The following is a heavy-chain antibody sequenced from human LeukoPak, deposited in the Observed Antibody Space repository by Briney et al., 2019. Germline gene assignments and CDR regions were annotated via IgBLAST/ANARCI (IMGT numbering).Heavy chain of an antibody. J-gene: IGHJ4*02. D-gene: IGHD1-26*01. CDR1: GFSFRNYG. V-gene: IGHV3-33*01. CDR2: IWSDGSDK. Sequence: QPGRSLRLSCIASGFSFRNYGMLWVRQAPGKGLEWVALIWSDGSDKYYADSVKGCFTISRDNSKNTVFLQVNSLRAEDTAVYYCARDRPTGSYYSIDFWGQGTLVTVSS. CDR3: ARDRPTGSYYSIDF.